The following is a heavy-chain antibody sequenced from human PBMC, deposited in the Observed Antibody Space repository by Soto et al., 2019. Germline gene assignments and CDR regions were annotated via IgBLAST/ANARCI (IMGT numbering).Heavy chain of an antibody. CDR1: GCSLTSGGGG. CDR3: IYTRALYDYHGLDV. Sequence: WGATLVIPTQTWTLTCTFSGCSLTSGGGGLGWIRQPLGRSLEWLAAIYWNEDRRRSPSLESRLIITKDTSKNQVVPTMTNMDPVDTATSYCIYTRALYDYHGLDVWGQGT. CDR2: IYWNEDR. J-gene: IGHJ6*02. D-gene: IGHD3-16*01. V-gene: IGHV2-5*01.